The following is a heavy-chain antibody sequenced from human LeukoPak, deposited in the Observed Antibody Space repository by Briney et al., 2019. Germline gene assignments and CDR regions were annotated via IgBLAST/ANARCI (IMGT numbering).Heavy chain of an antibody. CDR1: GYTFTGYY. V-gene: IGHV1-2*02. J-gene: IGHJ4*02. D-gene: IGHD4-23*01. Sequence: ASVKVSCKASGYTFTGYYMHWVRQAPGQGLEWMGWINPSSGGTNYAQKFQGRVTMTRDTSISTAYMELSRLRSDDTAVYYCARSLYGGSLFDYWGQGTLVTVSS. CDR3: ARSLYGGSLFDY. CDR2: INPSSGGT.